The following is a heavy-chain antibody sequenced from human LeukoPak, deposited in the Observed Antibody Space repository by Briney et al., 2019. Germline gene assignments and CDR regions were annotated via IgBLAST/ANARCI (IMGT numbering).Heavy chain of an antibody. Sequence: PGGSLRLSCAASGFTFSSYAMHWVRQAPGKGLEWVAVISYDGSNKYYADSVKGRFTISRDNSKNTLYLQMNSLRAEDTAVYYCATPVMHIVVVTAIPEYFQHWGQGTLVTVSS. D-gene: IGHD2-21*02. CDR3: ATPVMHIVVVTAIPEYFQH. CDR1: GFTFSSYA. CDR2: ISYDGSNK. V-gene: IGHV3-30-3*01. J-gene: IGHJ1*01.